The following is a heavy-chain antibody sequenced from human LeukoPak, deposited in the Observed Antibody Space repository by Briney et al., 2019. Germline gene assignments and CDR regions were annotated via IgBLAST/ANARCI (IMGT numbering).Heavy chain of an antibody. J-gene: IGHJ4*02. V-gene: IGHV4-59*08. CDR2: IYYSGST. CDR3: ARHSSLGHFDF. Sequence: PSETLSLTCNVSGGSISSYYWSWIRQPPGKGLEWIGYIYYSGSTNYNPSLENRVTMSVDTSKSQFSLKLTSVTAADTAVYFCARHSSLGHFDFWGQGTLVTVSS. CDR1: GGSISSYY.